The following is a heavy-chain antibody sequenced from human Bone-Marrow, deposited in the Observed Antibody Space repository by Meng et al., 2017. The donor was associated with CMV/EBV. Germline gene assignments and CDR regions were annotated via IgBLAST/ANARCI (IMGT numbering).Heavy chain of an antibody. D-gene: IGHD5-12*01. CDR3: ARSRLYSNSFDY. CDR1: GFSLNANGMR. Sequence: SGPTLVKPTQSRTLICAFSGFSLNANGMRVNWIRQPPVKALEWLARIDWDDDKFYSASLKTRLAISKATFRNQVVLTMTNMDHVDKAAYYCARSRLYSNSFDYWGLGTLVTVSS. J-gene: IGHJ4*02. CDR2: IDWDDDK. V-gene: IGHV2-70D*14.